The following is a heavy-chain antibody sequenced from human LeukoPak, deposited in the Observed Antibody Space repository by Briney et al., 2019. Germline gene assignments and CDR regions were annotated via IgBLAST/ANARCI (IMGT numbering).Heavy chain of an antibody. CDR3: ARDKYYDRYFDC. Sequence: PGGSLRLSCVASGFTFNSNWMSWVRQAPGKGLEWVANIKQDGSEKYYVDSVKGRFTISRDNAKNSLSLQMNSLRAEDTAVYYCARDKYYDRYFDCWGRGTLVTVSS. J-gene: IGHJ4*02. CDR1: GFTFNSNW. CDR2: IKQDGSEK. D-gene: IGHD3-22*01. V-gene: IGHV3-7*01.